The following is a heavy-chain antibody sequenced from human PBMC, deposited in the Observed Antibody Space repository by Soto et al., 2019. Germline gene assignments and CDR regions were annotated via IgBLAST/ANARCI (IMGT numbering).Heavy chain of an antibody. Sequence: QLQLQESGPGLVKPSETLSLTCSVSGGSISSSSYFWGWIRQPPGKGLEWIGSIYYSGSTYYNPSLKSRVTVSVDTSNNQFSRKLSSVPAADTAVYYCARHPSDFWFDPWGQGTLVTVSS. D-gene: IGHD2-21*02. CDR1: GGSISSSSYF. CDR3: ARHPSDFWFDP. V-gene: IGHV4-39*01. CDR2: IYYSGST. J-gene: IGHJ5*02.